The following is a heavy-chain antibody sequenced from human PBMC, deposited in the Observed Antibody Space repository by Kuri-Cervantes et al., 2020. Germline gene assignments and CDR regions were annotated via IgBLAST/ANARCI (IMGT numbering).Heavy chain of an antibody. J-gene: IGHJ4*02. Sequence: SETLSLTCTVSGGSISSYYCSWIRQPPGKGLEWIGNINFSGGTNYNPSLKSRVSISVDTSKNQFSLKLSSVTAADTAMYYCARSFYCTNGICPFDYWGQGTLVTVSS. V-gene: IGHV4-59*01. CDR2: INFSGGT. D-gene: IGHD2-8*01. CDR3: ARSFYCTNGICPFDY. CDR1: GGSISSYY.